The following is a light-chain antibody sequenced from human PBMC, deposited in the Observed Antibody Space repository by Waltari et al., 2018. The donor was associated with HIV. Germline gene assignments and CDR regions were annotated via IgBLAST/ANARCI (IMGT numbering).Light chain of an antibody. CDR2: AGS. J-gene: IGKJ3*01. CDR1: QYIINY. V-gene: IGKV1-39*01. CDR3: QQTYSAELN. Sequence: DIQMAQSQSSLSASIGDRFTLTSRASQYIINYVNWYGQKQVKAHQLLSYAGSTVQRGAPSRFRGSVSWRDVTCTISSLQPEDFATYDWQQTYSAELNFGPGTKVDL.